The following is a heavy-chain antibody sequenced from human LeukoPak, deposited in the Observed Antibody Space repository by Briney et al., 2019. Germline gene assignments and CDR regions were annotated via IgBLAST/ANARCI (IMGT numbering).Heavy chain of an antibody. CDR3: ARDLGYGDYISWFDP. CDR1: GGTFSSYA. D-gene: IGHD4-17*01. V-gene: IGHV1-69*13. Sequence: SVKVSCKASGGTFSSYAISWVRQAPGQGLEWMGGIIPIFGTANYAQKFQGRVTITADESTSTAYMELRSLRSDDTAVYYCARDLGYGDYISWFDPWGQGTLVTVSS. J-gene: IGHJ5*02. CDR2: IIPIFGTA.